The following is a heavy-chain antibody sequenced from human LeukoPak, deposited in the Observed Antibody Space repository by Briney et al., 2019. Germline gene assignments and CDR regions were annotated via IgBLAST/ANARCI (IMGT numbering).Heavy chain of an antibody. V-gene: IGHV3-23*01. CDR2: ISGSGGTT. Sequence: GGSLRLSCTASGFTFSGYAMSWVRQAPGKGLGWVSVISGSGGTTHYADSVKGRFTISRDNFKNTLYLQMNSLRAEDTAVYYCARPRYCSSTTCTNNWFDPWGQGTLVTVSS. CDR3: ARPRYCSSTTCTNNWFDP. CDR1: GFTFSGYA. D-gene: IGHD2-2*01. J-gene: IGHJ5*02.